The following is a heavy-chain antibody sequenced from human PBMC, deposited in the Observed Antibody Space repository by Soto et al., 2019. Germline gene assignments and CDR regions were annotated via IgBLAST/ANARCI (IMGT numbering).Heavy chain of an antibody. Sequence: KSSETLSLTCAVYGGSFSGYYWSWIRQPPGKGLEWIGEINHSGSTNYNPSLKSRVTISVDTSKNQFSLKLSSVTAADTAVYYCARALGAIFGVVITRVGRRFVYSCQATLVSVS. D-gene: IGHD3-3*01. J-gene: IGHJ4*02. CDR2: INHSGST. CDR1: GGSFSGYY. CDR3: ARALGAIFGVVITRVGRRFVY. V-gene: IGHV4-34*01.